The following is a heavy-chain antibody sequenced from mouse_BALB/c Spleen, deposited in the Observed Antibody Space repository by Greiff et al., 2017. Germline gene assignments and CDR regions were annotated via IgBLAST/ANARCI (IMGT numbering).Heavy chain of an antibody. CDR1: GFAFSSYD. CDR3: ARLDGYGYAMDY. CDR2: ISSGGGST. D-gene: IGHD2-2*01. J-gene: IGHJ4*01. V-gene: IGHV5-12-1*01. Sequence: DVMLVESGGGLVKPGGSLKLSCAASGFAFSSYDMSWVRQTPEKRLEWVAYISSGGGSTYYPDTVKGRFTISRDNAKNTLYLQMSSLKSEDTAMYYCARLDGYGYAMDYWGQGTSVTVSS.